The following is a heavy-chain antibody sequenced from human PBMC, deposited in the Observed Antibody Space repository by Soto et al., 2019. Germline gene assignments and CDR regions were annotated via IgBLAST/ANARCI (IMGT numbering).Heavy chain of an antibody. D-gene: IGHD2-15*01. CDR1: GFTFSSYA. CDR2: IWFDGSNK. J-gene: IGHJ4*02. V-gene: IGHV3-33*01. CDR3: ARGQLPAATTYFDF. Sequence: GGSLRLCCAASGFTFSSYAIHWVRQAPGKGLEWVAIIWFDGSNKYYADSVKGRFSISRDNSKNTLFLQMDSLRAEDTAVYYCARGQLPAATTYFDFWGQGTLVTVSS.